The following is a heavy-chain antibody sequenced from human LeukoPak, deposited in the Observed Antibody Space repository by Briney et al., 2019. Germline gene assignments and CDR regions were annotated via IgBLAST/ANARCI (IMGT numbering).Heavy chain of an antibody. D-gene: IGHD3-16*02. CDR2: INPNSGGT. J-gene: IGHJ4*02. CDR1: GYTFTGYY. V-gene: IGHV1-2*02. Sequence: GASVKVSCKASGYTFTGYYMHWVRQAPGQGLEWMGWINPNSGGTNYAQKFQGRVTMTRDTSISTAYMELSRLRSDDTAVYYCARVQYDYVWGSYRYLFDYWGQGTLVTVSS. CDR3: ARVQYDYVWGSYRYLFDY.